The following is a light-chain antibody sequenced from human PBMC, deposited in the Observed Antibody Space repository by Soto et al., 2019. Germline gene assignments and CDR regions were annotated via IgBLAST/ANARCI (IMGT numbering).Light chain of an antibody. Sequence: QSALTQPASVSRSPGQSITISCTGTSSDVGSYNLVSWYQQHPGKAPKLMIYEVSKRPSGVSNRFSGSKSGNTASLTISGLQSEDEADYYCCSYAGSSTPLIFGIGTKVTVL. V-gene: IGLV2-23*02. CDR2: EVS. CDR3: CSYAGSSTPLI. J-gene: IGLJ1*01. CDR1: SSDVGSYNL.